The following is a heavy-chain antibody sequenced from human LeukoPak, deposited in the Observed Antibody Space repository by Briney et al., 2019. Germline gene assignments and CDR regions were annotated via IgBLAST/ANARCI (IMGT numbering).Heavy chain of an antibody. J-gene: IGHJ1*01. V-gene: IGHV4-39*01. CDR1: GDSVSRSDSY. CDR3: ARRRYYDGSGYLE. CDR2: IYYSGRT. D-gene: IGHD3-22*01. Sequence: SETLSLTCSVSGDSVSRSDSYWDWIRQPPGKGRRWIGTIYYSGRTYYSPSLKSRVTMSVDTSNNQFSLNLRSVTAADTAVYYCARRRYYDGSGYLEWGQGTLLSVSS.